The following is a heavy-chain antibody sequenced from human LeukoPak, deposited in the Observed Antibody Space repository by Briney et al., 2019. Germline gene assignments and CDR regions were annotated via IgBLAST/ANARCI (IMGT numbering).Heavy chain of an antibody. J-gene: IGHJ4*02. CDR2: ISYDRSNQ. Sequence: GGALRPPCAAPGFPLRWFGMQWGRPAPGQGTGGGGVISYDRSNQYYADSVKGRFTISRDNSKNTLYLQLNSLGAEDTAVYYCARDAPWIARGGYFDYWGQGTLVTVSS. CDR1: GFPLRWFG. V-gene: IGHV3-30*03. CDR3: ARDAPWIARGGYFDY. D-gene: IGHD5-12*01.